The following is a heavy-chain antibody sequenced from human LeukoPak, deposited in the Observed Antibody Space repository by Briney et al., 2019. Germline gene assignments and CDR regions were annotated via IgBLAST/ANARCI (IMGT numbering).Heavy chain of an antibody. V-gene: IGHV3-15*01. CDR3: WYAPDY. J-gene: IGHJ4*02. CDR1: GFTFSTAW. Sequence: GGSLRLSCAASGFTFSTAWMSWVRQAPGKGLEWVGRIKSKTDGGTTEYAAPVKGRFTISRDDSKNTLYLQMNSLTIEDTAVYYCWYAPDYWGQGTLVTVSS. CDR2: IKSKTDGGTT. D-gene: IGHD6-13*01.